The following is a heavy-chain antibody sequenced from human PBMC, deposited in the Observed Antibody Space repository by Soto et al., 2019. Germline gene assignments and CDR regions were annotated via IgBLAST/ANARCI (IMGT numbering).Heavy chain of an antibody. Sequence: VKVSCKASGYTFTSYGIIWVRQAPGQGLEWMGWISAYNGNTNYAQKLQGRVTMTTDTSTGTAYMELRSLRYDDTAVYYCARDRVPIAGAFDYWGQGTLVTVSS. V-gene: IGHV1-18*04. CDR1: GYTFTSYG. J-gene: IGHJ4*02. CDR2: ISAYNGNT. CDR3: ARDRVPIAGAFDY. D-gene: IGHD6-19*01.